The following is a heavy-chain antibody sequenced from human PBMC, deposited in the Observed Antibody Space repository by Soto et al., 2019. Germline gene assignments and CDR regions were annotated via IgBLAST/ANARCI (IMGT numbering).Heavy chain of an antibody. D-gene: IGHD1-1*01. Sequence: VRQAPGQGLEWMGWISAYNGNTNYAQKLQGRVTMTTDTSTSTAYMELRSLRSDDTAVYYCARVLAVYYYGMDVWGQGTTVTVSS. J-gene: IGHJ6*02. V-gene: IGHV1-18*01. CDR3: ARVLAVYYYGMDV. CDR2: ISAYNGNT.